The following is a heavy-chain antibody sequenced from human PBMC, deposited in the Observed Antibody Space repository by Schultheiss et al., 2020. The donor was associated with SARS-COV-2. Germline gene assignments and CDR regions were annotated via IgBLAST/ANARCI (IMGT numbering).Heavy chain of an antibody. CDR1: GGSISSSSYY. CDR3: ARGRAYDSSGTYYYYGMDV. J-gene: IGHJ6*02. V-gene: IGHV4-39*07. D-gene: IGHD3-22*01. Sequence: SQTLSLTCTVSGGSISSSSYYWGWIRQPPGKGLEWIGSIYYSGSTYYNPSLKSRVTISVDTSKNQFSLKLSSVTAADTAVYYCARGRAYDSSGTYYYYGMDVWGQGTTVTVSS. CDR2: IYYSGST.